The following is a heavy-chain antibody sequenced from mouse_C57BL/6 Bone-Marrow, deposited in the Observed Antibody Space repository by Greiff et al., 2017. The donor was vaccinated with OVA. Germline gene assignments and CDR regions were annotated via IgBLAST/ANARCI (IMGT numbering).Heavy chain of an antibody. CDR3: ARKDYYGSSSDY. Sequence: VQLQQSGAELVRPGSSVKMSCKTSGYTFTSYGINWVKQRPGQGLEWIGYINIGNGYTEYNEKLKGKATLTSATSSSTAYMQLSSLTSEDSAIYFCARKDYYGSSSDYWGQGTTLTVSS. CDR1: GYTFTSYG. CDR2: INIGNGYT. V-gene: IGHV1-58*01. J-gene: IGHJ2*01. D-gene: IGHD1-1*01.